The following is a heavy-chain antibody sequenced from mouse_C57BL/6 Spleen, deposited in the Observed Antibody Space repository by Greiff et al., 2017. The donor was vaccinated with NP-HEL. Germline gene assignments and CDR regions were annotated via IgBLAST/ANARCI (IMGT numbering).Heavy chain of an antibody. D-gene: IGHD1-1*01. J-gene: IGHJ3*01. CDR2: IFPGSGST. CDR1: GYTFTDYY. CDR3: ALRGYYYGSSWFAY. Sequence: VQLQQSGPELVKPGASVKISCKASGYTFTDYYINWVKQRPGQGLEWIGWIFPGSGSTYYNEKFKGKATLTVDKSSSTAYMLLSSLTSEDPAVYFCALRGYYYGSSWFAYWGQGTLVTVSA. V-gene: IGHV1-75*01.